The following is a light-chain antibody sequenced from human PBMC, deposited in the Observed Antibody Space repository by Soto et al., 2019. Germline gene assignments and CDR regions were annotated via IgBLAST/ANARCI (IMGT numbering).Light chain of an antibody. J-gene: IGLJ2*01. CDR1: RSDVGGNNH. CDR3: CSYAGSYTS. CDR2: DLT. Sequence: QSVLTQPRSVSGSPGQSVTISCTGTRSDVGGNNHVSWYRQHPGEAPKLMIYDLTKRPSGVPDRLSGSRSGNTASLTISGLQAEDEADYYCCSYAGSYTSFGGGTKLTVL. V-gene: IGLV2-11*01.